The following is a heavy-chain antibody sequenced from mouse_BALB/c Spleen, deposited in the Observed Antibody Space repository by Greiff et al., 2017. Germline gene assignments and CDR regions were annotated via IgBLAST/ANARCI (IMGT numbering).Heavy chain of an antibody. J-gene: IGHJ4*01. Sequence: GKLVESGPGLVAPSQSLSITCTVSGFSLSRYSVHWVRQPPGKGLEWLGMIWGGGSTDYNSALKSRLSISKDNSKSQVFLKMNSLQTDDTAMYYCARKEAYYRYDEGSYAMDYWGQGTSVTVSS. CDR2: IWGGGST. V-gene: IGHV2-6-4*01. CDR1: GFSLSRYS. D-gene: IGHD2-14*01. CDR3: ARKEAYYRYDEGSYAMDY.